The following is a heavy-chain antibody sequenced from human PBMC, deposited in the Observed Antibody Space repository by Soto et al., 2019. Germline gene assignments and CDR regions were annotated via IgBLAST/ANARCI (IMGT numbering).Heavy chain of an antibody. CDR3: AKDKVPDGAWDIDY. D-gene: IGHD4-17*01. Sequence: EVQLLASGGHLVQPGGSLRLSCVVSGFTFSQYTMNWVRQAPGKGLEWISGIIGGNGETYYADSVKGRFTISRDNSKNTLFLQMDSLTVGDTAIYYCAKDKVPDGAWDIDYLGQGAPVTVSS. V-gene: IGHV3-23*01. J-gene: IGHJ4*02. CDR2: IIGGNGET. CDR1: GFTFSQYT.